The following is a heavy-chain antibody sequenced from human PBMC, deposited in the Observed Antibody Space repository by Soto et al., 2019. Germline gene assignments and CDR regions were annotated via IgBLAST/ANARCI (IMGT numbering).Heavy chain of an antibody. CDR2: IYHSGRT. V-gene: IGHV4-59*01. CDR3: ARAGYCISTTCYVWDWFDP. Sequence: QVQLQESGPGLVKPSETLSLTCTVSGGSFSTYYWSWVRQPPGKGLEWIGYIYHSGRTNYNPSLKSRVTISLDTSKSQFSLKLGSVTAADTAVYYCARAGYCISTTCYVWDWFDPWGLGTLVTVSS. CDR1: GGSFSTYY. D-gene: IGHD2-2*01. J-gene: IGHJ5*02.